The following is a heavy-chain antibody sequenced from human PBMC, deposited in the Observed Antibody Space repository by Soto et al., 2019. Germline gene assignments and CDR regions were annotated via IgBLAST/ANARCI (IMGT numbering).Heavy chain of an antibody. CDR1: GESFSGYS. D-gene: IGHD3-10*01. J-gene: IGHJ4*02. CDR3: ARVGEMGREPIITRGLNY. CDR2: INYNGST. V-gene: IGHV4-34*01. Sequence: SETLSLTCAVYGESFSGYSWNWIRQSPEKGLEWIGQINYNGSTNYNPSLKSRITISVDTSKNHFSLKLSSVTAADTAMYYCARVGEMGREPIITRGLNYWGQGTLVSVSS.